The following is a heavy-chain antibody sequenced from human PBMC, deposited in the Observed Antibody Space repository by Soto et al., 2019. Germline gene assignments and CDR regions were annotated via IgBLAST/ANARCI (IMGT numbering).Heavy chain of an antibody. Sequence: QVQLQQWGAGLLKPSETLSLTCAVYGGSFSNYFWTWIRQSPGKGLEWIGEITRSGGTNYNPSLKSRVNMSVDTSKTQFSRKLTAVTAADTAVYYCARYNWPLFDYWGQGTLVTVSS. V-gene: IGHV4-34*01. J-gene: IGHJ4*02. CDR1: GGSFSNYF. CDR3: ARYNWPLFDY. D-gene: IGHD1-1*01. CDR2: ITRSGGT.